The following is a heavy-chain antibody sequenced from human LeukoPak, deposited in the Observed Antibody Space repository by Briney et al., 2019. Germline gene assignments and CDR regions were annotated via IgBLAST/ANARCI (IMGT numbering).Heavy chain of an antibody. CDR1: GFTSSSYA. V-gene: IGHV3-23*01. D-gene: IGHD3-9*01. Sequence: PGGSLRLSCAASGFTSSSYALNWVRQAPGKGLEWVATVSGSGDRMYHADSVKGRFTISRDDAKNPLYLQMNSLRAEDTAIYYCAKVPRQHDNWFDPWGQGTLVTVSS. CDR2: VSGSGDRM. J-gene: IGHJ5*02. CDR3: AKVPRQHDNWFDP.